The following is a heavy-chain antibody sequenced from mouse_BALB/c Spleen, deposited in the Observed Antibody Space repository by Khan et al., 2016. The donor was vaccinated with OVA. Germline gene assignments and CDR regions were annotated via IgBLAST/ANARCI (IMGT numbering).Heavy chain of an antibody. J-gene: IGHJ2*01. CDR2: ISGDSNTI. CDR3: ATSYFYGYYFDY. V-gene: IGHV5-17*02. D-gene: IGHD1-1*01. Sequence: EVKLEESGGGLVQPGGSRKLSCAASGFTFSSYGMHWVRQAPEKGLECVAYISGDSNTIYYADTVKGRFTISRDNPKNTLFLQMTSLMSEDTARYYCATSYFYGYYFDYWGPGTTLTVSS. CDR1: GFTFSSYG.